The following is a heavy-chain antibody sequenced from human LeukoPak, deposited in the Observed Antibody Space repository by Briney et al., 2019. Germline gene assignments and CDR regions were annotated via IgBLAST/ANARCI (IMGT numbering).Heavy chain of an antibody. J-gene: IGHJ4*02. V-gene: IGHV1-18*01. CDR1: GDTFSSFG. CDR3: ASHLLYYYDSSGGLDY. CDR2: IGIYNDDT. D-gene: IGHD3-22*01. Sequence: GASVKVSCKSSGDTFSSFGISRVRQAPGQGLEWMGWIGIYNDDTNYAQKFQGRVTMTTDTSTRTAYMELRSLRSDDTAVYYCASHLLYYYDSSGGLDYWGQGTLVTVAS.